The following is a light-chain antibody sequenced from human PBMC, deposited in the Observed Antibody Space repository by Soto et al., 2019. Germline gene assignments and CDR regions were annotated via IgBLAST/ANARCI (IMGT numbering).Light chain of an antibody. CDR1: QSVSSN. V-gene: IGKV3-15*01. Sequence: DIVMTQSPATLSVSPGERATLSCRASQSVSSNLAWYQQKPGQAPRPLISGASTRATGIPARLSGSGSGTEFTLTISSLRSEDFAVYYCQQRSNWPRTFGQGTKVDIK. CDR2: GAS. J-gene: IGKJ1*01. CDR3: QQRSNWPRT.